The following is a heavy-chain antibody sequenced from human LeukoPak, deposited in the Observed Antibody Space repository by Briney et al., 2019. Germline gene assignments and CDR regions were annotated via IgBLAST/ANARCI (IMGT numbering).Heavy chain of an antibody. Sequence: GGSLRLSCAASGFTFSSYGMHWIRQAPGKGLEWVAVIWYDESKKYYADSVKGRFTISRDNSKNTLCLQMNSLRAEDTAVYYCARDSSGSPDYWGQGTLVTVSS. D-gene: IGHD6-19*01. CDR3: ARDSSGSPDY. CDR1: GFTFSSYG. CDR2: IWYDESKK. V-gene: IGHV3-33*01. J-gene: IGHJ4*02.